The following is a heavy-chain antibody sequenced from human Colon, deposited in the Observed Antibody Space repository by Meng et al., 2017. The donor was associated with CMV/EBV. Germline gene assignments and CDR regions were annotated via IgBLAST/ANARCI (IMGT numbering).Heavy chain of an antibody. V-gene: IGHV3-7*01. Sequence: GESLKISCAASGFTFNSYWMSWVRQAPGKGLEWVANIKQDGSEKYYVDSVKGRFTISRDNAKNSLYLQMNSLRAEDTAVYYCARDYEDYDSSGSLFDYWGQGTLVTVSS. CDR1: GFTFNSYW. CDR3: ARDYEDYDSSGSLFDY. J-gene: IGHJ4*02. CDR2: IKQDGSEK. D-gene: IGHD3-22*01.